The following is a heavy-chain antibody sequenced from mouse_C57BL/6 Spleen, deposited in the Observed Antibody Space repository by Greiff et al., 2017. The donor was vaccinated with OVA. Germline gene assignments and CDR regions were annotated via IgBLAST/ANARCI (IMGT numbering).Heavy chain of an antibody. J-gene: IGHJ4*01. D-gene: IGHD1-1*01. Sequence: QVQLKQSGPGLVQPSQSLSITCTVSGFSLTSYGVHWVRQPPGKGLEWLGVIWSGGSTDYNAAFISRLSISKDNSKSQVFFKMNSLQADDTAIYYCAKKGSSYGGDYAMDYWGQGTSVTVSS. CDR1: GFSLTSYG. CDR3: AKKGSSYGGDYAMDY. V-gene: IGHV2-4*01. CDR2: IWSGGST.